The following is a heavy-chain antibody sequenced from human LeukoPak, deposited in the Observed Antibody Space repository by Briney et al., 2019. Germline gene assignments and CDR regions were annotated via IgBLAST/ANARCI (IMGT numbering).Heavy chain of an antibody. D-gene: IGHD3-22*01. CDR1: GYSFTSYW. J-gene: IGHJ3*02. CDR3: ARQANYYDSSGNTLDAFDI. CDR2: ISPGDSDT. V-gene: IGHV5-51*01. Sequence: GESLKIPCKGSGYSFTSYWIGWVRQMPGKGLEWMGIISPGDSDTRYSPSFQGQVTISADKSISTAYLQWSSLKASDTAMYYCARQANYYDSSGNTLDAFDIWGQGTMVTVSS.